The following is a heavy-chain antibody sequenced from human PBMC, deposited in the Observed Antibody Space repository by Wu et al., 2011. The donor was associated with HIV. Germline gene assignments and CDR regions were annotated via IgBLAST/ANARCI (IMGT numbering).Heavy chain of an antibody. CDR1: GGTFSTYA. Sequence: QVQLVQSGAEVKKPGSSVKVSCKASGGTFSTYAISWVRQAPGQGPEWMGRVIPILGTTNYAQKFQGRVTITADESTSTAYMELSSLRSDDTAVYYCARSTEVTIFGVSWFDPWGQGTLVTVSS. J-gene: IGHJ5*02. CDR3: ARSTEVTIFGVSWFDP. V-gene: IGHV1-69*11. CDR2: VIPILGTT. D-gene: IGHD3-3*01.